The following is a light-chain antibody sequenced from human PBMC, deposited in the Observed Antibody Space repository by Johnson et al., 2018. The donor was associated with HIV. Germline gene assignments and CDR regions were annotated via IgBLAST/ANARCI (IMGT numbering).Light chain of an antibody. CDR2: DNN. CDR3: GTWDSSLGAYV. CDR1: SSNIGNNY. Sequence: VLTQPPSVSAAPGQKVTISCSGSSSNIGNNYVSWYQQLPGTAPKLLIYDNNKRPSGIPDRFSGSKSGTSATLGITGLQTGDEADYYCGTWDSSLGAYVFGTGTKVTVL. J-gene: IGLJ1*01. V-gene: IGLV1-51*01.